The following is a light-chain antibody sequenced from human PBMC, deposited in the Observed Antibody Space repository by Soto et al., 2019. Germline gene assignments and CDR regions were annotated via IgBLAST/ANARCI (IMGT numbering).Light chain of an antibody. J-gene: IGKJ2*01. CDR2: GAS. CDR1: RSVSSSY. CDR3: QQYGSSQYT. V-gene: IGKV3-20*01. Sequence: EIVLKQFPGTLSLSPGERATLSCRASRSVSSSYLAWYQQKPGQAPRVLIYGASSKATGIPDWFNGSGSGTDFTVTISRLELEDFAVYYCQQYGSSQYTCGQGTKLEIK.